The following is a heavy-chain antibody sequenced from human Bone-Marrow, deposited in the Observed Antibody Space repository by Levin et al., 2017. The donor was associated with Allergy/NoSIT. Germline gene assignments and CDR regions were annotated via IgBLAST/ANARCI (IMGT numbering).Heavy chain of an antibody. D-gene: IGHD3-10*01. Sequence: ASVKVSCKASGYTFTGYYMHWVRQAPGQGLEWMGWINPNSGGTNYAQKFQGRVTMTRDTSISTAYMELSRLRSDDTAVYYCARGSVNYYGSGSYYHDAFDIWGQGTMVTVSS. J-gene: IGHJ3*02. CDR1: GYTFTGYY. CDR2: INPNSGGT. V-gene: IGHV1-2*02. CDR3: ARGSVNYYGSGSYYHDAFDI.